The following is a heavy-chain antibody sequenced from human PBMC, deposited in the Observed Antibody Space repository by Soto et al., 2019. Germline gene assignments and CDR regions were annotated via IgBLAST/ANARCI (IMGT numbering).Heavy chain of an antibody. CDR2: IIPIFGTA. CDR1: GGTFSSYA. D-gene: IGHD5-18*01. J-gene: IGHJ6*02. Sequence: ASVKVSCKASGGTFSSYAISWVRQAPGQGLEWMGGIIPIFGTANYAQKFQGRVTITADESTSTAYMELSSLRSEDTAVYYCARRTVDTAMEYYYYGMDVWGQGTTVTVSS. V-gene: IGHV1-69*13. CDR3: ARRTVDTAMEYYYYGMDV.